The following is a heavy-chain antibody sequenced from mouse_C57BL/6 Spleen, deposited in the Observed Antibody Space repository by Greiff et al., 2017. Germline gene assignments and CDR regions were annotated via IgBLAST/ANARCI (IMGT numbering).Heavy chain of an antibody. CDR2: IYPGDGDT. J-gene: IGHJ3*01. D-gene: IGHD1-1*01. CDR1: GYAFSSYW. CDR3: ARDGSSFFAY. Sequence: QVQLQQPGAELVKPGASVKISCKASGYAFSSYWMHWVKQRPGKGLEWIGQIYPGDGDTNYNGKFKGKATLTADKSSSTAYMQLSSLTSEDSAVYFCARDGSSFFAYWGQGTLVTVAA. V-gene: IGHV1-80*01.